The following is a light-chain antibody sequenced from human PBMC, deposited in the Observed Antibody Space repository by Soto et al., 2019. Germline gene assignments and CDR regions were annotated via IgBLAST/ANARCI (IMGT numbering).Light chain of an antibody. CDR2: EVS. J-gene: IGLJ1*01. V-gene: IGLV2-8*01. Sequence: QSALTQPPSASGSPGLSVTISCTGTSSDVGGYNYVSWYQQHPGKAPKLMIYEVSKRPSGVPDRFSGSKSGNTASLTVSGLQPEDEADYYCSSYAGSNKSVFGTGTKLTVL. CDR3: SSYAGSNKSV. CDR1: SSDVGGYNY.